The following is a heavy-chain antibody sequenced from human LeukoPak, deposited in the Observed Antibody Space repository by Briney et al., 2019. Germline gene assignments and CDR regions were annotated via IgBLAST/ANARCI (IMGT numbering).Heavy chain of an antibody. Sequence: ASVKVSCKASGYTLTDFYIHWVRQAPEQGLEWMGWINPNTGGTNYAQRFQGRVTMTRDTSISTAYMDLSRLTSDDTAVYYCARGVVSYRLDAWGKGTTVIVSS. J-gene: IGHJ6*04. CDR1: GYTLTDFY. D-gene: IGHD2-2*01. V-gene: IGHV1-2*02. CDR2: INPNTGGT. CDR3: ARGVVSYRLDA.